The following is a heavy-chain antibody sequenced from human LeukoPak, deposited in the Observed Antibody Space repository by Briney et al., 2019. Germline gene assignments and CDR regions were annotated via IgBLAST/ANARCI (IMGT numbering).Heavy chain of an antibody. CDR3: AKDKRSDSYSGYVGY. Sequence: PGRSLRLSCAASGFTFSSYAMHWVRQAPGKGLEWVAVISYDGSNKYYADSVKGRFTISRDNSKNTLYLQMNSLRAEDTAVYYCAKDKRSDSYSGYVGYWGQGTLVTVSS. D-gene: IGHD1-26*01. V-gene: IGHV3-30-3*01. CDR2: ISYDGSNK. CDR1: GFTFSSYA. J-gene: IGHJ4*02.